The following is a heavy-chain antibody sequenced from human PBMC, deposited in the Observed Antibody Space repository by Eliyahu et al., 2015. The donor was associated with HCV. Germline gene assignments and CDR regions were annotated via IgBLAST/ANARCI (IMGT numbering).Heavy chain of an antibody. V-gene: IGHV4-34*01. D-gene: IGHD3-10*01. CDR1: GXSXXSAY. CDR2: ISQSGST. CDR3: ARASIRGARYYYYGMDV. Sequence: QVQLQQWGAGLLKSSETLSLTCXVYGXSXXSAYWRWIRQAPGKGLEWVGEISQSGSTNYNPXXKSRVTISADTSKRQFSLNLTSVTAADTGVYFCARASIRGARYYYYGMDVWGPGTTVTVPS. J-gene: IGHJ6*02.